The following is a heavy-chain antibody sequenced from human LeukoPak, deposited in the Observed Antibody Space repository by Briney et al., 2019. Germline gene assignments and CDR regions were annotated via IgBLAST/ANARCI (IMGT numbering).Heavy chain of an antibody. J-gene: IGHJ3*02. V-gene: IGHV3-33*01. Sequence: GRSLRLSCAASGFTFSSYGMHWVRQAPGKGLEWVAVIWYDGRNKFYADSLKGRFTISRDNSKNTLYLQMNSLRAEDTAVYYSVRVNLGDASEISGQGTLVTVSS. CDR3: VRVNLGDASEI. CDR1: GFTFSSYG. CDR2: IWYDGRNK.